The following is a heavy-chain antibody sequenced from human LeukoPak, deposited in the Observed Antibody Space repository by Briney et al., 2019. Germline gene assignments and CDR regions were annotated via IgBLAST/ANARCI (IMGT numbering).Heavy chain of an antibody. V-gene: IGHV3-48*01. J-gene: IGHJ6*03. D-gene: IGHD2-2*01. CDR1: GFTFSYCS. Sequence: GGSLRLSCAASGFTFSYCSMNWVRQSPGKGLDWISYISSTGSTIYYADSVKGRFSISRDNAKNSLYLQMNSLRGEDTAVYYCAREANPSYCSSTSCYYYYYMDVWGKGTTVTVSS. CDR3: AREANPSYCSSTSCYYYYYMDV. CDR2: ISSTGSTI.